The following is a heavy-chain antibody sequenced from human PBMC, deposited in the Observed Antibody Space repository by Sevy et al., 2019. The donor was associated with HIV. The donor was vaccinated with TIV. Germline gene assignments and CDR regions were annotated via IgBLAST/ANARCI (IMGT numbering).Heavy chain of an antibody. CDR2: IYPGDSDT. V-gene: IGHV5-51*01. CDR3: ARDPTYYDFWSGYYKSAYGMDV. J-gene: IGHJ6*02. CDR1: GYSFTSYW. D-gene: IGHD3-3*01. Sequence: GESLKISCKGSGYSFTSYWIGWVRQMPGKGLEWMGIIYPGDSDTRYSPSFQGQVTISADKSISTAYLRWSSLKASDTAMYYCARDPTYYDFWSGYYKSAYGMDVWGQGTTVTVSS.